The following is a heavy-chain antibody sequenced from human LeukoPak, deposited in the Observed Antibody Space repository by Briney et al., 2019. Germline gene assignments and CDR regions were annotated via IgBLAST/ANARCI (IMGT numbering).Heavy chain of an antibody. Sequence: SETLSLTCAVYGGSFSGYYWSWIRQPPGKGLEWTGEINHSGSTNYNPSLKSRVTISVDTSKNQFSLKLSSVTAADTAVYYCARGRDYDILTGRHYYGMDVWGKGTTVTVSS. CDR3: ARGRDYDILTGRHYYGMDV. CDR1: GGSFSGYY. V-gene: IGHV4-34*01. J-gene: IGHJ6*04. D-gene: IGHD3-9*01. CDR2: INHSGST.